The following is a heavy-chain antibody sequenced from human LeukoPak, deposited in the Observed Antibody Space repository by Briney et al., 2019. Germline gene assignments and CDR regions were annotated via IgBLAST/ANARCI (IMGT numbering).Heavy chain of an antibody. V-gene: IGHV4-34*01. Sequence: PSETLSLTCAVYGGSFSDYYWSWIRQPPGKGLEWIGEINHRGSITYNPSLKSRVTISMDTSKNQFSLKLTSVTAADTAVYYCARGSSGSYYGNSYYYMDVWGKGTTVTVSS. CDR2: INHRGSI. CDR1: GGSFSDYY. J-gene: IGHJ6*03. CDR3: ARGSSGSYYGNSYYYMDV. D-gene: IGHD1-26*01.